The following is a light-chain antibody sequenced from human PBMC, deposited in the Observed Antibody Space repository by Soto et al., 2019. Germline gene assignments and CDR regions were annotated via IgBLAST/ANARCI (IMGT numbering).Light chain of an antibody. J-gene: IGKJ2*01. V-gene: IGKV4-1*01. CDR3: QQYYSTPT. CDR2: WAS. CDR1: QSVLYSPNNKNY. Sequence: DIVMTQSPDSLAVSLGERATINCKSSQSVLYSPNNKNYLAWYQQKPGQPPKLLIYWASTRESGVPDRFSGSGSGTDFTLTISSLQAEDVAVYYCQQYYSTPTFDQGTKLEIK.